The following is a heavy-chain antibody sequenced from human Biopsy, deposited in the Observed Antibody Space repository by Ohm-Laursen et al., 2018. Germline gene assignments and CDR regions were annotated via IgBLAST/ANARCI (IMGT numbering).Heavy chain of an antibody. D-gene: IGHD3-22*01. J-gene: IGHJ3*01. CDR3: ASVVLGPTNDAFDL. CDR2: IYPGGST. CDR1: GGDINNYY. V-gene: IGHV4-4*07. Sequence: SQTLSLTCNVSGGDINNYYWSWIRQPAGKGLEWIGRIYPGGSTNYNPSLKSRVTMSVDTSKKQLSLRLRSVTAADTATYYCASVVLGPTNDAFDLWGQGTMVVVS.